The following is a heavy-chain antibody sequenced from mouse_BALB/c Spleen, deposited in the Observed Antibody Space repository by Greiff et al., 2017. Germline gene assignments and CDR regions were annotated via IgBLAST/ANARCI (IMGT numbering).Heavy chain of an antibody. V-gene: IGHV3-2*02. CDR3: ARDGNYYAMDY. J-gene: IGHJ4*01. Sequence: EVKLQESGPGLVKPSQSLSLTCTVTGYSITSDYAWNWIRQFPGNKLEWMGYISYSGSTSYNPSLKSRISITRDTSKNQFFLQLNSVTTEDTATYYCARDGNYYAMDYWGQGTSVTVSS. CDR1: GYSITSDYA. D-gene: IGHD2-1*01. CDR2: ISYSGST.